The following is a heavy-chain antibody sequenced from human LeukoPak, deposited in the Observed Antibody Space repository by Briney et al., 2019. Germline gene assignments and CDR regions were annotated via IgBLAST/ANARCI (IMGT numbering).Heavy chain of an antibody. V-gene: IGHV3-15*01. CDR3: TTDYGEYCSGTTCYKGS. CDR1: GITFSNAW. D-gene: IGHD2-2*02. J-gene: IGHJ5*02. CDR2: IKGETDGGTI. Sequence: PGGSLRLSCTASGITFSNAWMSWVRQAPGKGLEWVGRIKGETDGGTIDYAAPVKGRFTIARDDSENTVTLQMNSLRTEDTAVYFCTTDYGEYCSGTTCYKGSWGRGTLVTVSS.